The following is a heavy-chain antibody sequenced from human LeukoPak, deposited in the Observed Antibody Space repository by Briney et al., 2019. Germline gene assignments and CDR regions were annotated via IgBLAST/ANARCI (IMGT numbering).Heavy chain of an antibody. Sequence: ASVKVSCKASGYTFTSYDINWVRQATGQGLEWMGWMNPNSGNTGYAQKFQGRVTMTRNTSISTAYMELSSLRSEDTAVYYCARGAGCMVRGVITHAFDIWGQGTMVTVSS. V-gene: IGHV1-8*01. CDR1: GYTFTSYD. CDR2: MNPNSGNT. D-gene: IGHD3-10*01. CDR3: ARGAGCMVRGVITHAFDI. J-gene: IGHJ3*02.